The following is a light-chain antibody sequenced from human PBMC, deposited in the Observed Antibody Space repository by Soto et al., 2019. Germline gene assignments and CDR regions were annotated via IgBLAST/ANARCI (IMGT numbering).Light chain of an antibody. J-gene: IGLJ1*01. CDR3: SSYTTTSPYV. V-gene: IGLV1-40*01. CDR2: GKN. Sequence: QSVLTQPPSVSGAPGQRVTISCTGSSSNIGAGYDVHWYQQLPGTAPKLLIYGKNNRPSGVPDRFSGSKSGTSASLAITGLQAEDEADYYCSSYTTTSPYVFGSGTKLTVL. CDR1: SSNIGAGYD.